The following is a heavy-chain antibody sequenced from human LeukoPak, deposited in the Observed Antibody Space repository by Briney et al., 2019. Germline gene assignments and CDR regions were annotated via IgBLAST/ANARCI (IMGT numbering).Heavy chain of an antibody. CDR3: AREPRGDFDY. Sequence: SSETLSLTCTVSGGSISSSSYYWGWIRQPPGKGLEWIGSIYYSGSTYYNPSLKSRVTISVDTSKNQFSLKLSSVTAADTAVYYCAREPRGDFDYWGQGTLVTVSS. D-gene: IGHD3-10*01. V-gene: IGHV4-39*07. J-gene: IGHJ4*02. CDR1: GGSISSSSYY. CDR2: IYYSGST.